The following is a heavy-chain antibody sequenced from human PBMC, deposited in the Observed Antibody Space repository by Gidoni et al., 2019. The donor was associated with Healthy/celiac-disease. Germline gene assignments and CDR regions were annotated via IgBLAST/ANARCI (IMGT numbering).Heavy chain of an antibody. CDR3: ARTMVRGVMYFDY. CDR2: IYYSGST. D-gene: IGHD3-10*01. J-gene: IGHJ4*02. Sequence: QVQLQESGPGLVKPSETLSLTCTVSGGSISSYYWSWIRQPPGKGLEWIGYIYYSGSTNYNPSLKSRVTISVDTSKNQFSLKLSSVTAADTAVYYCARTMVRGVMYFDYWGQGTLVTVSS. V-gene: IGHV4-59*01. CDR1: GGSISSYY.